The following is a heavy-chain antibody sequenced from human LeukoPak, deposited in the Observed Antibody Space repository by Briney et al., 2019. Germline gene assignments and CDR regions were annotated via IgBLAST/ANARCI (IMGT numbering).Heavy chain of an antibody. J-gene: IGHJ3*02. CDR1: GYTFTSYG. CDR2: ISAYNGNT. V-gene: IGHV1-18*01. CDR3: ALDFKTEGSAFDI. Sequence: GASVKVSCTASGYTFTSYGISWVRQAPGQGLEWMGWISAYNGNTNYAQKLQGRVTMTTDTSTSTAYMELRSLRSDDTAVYYCALDFKTEGSAFDIWGQGTMVTVSS. D-gene: IGHD3-9*01.